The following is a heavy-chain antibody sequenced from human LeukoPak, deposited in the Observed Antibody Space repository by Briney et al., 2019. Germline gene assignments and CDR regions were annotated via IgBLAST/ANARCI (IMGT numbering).Heavy chain of an antibody. J-gene: IGHJ4*02. CDR1: GFTVSSNY. Sequence: GGSLRLSCAASGFTVSSNYMSWVRQAPGKGLEWASVIYSGGSTYYADSVKGRFTISRDNSKNTLYLQMNSLRAEDTAMYYCASSPNYYDSSGYPFEDYWGQGTLVTVSS. V-gene: IGHV3-66*02. D-gene: IGHD3-22*01. CDR3: ASSPNYYDSSGYPFEDY. CDR2: IYSGGST.